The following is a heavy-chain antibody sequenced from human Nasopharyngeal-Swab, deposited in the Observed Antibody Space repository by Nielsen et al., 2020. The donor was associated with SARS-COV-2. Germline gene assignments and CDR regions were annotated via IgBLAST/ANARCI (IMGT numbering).Heavy chain of an antibody. V-gene: IGHV3-21*01. Sequence: GESLKISCVASGFTFSSYSMNWVRQAPGKGLEWVSSISSSSSYIYYADSVKGRFTISRDNAKNSLYLQMNSLRAEDTAVYYCARGGLLRFGNMDVWGKGTTVTVSS. D-gene: IGHD3-3*01. CDR1: GFTFSSYS. J-gene: IGHJ6*03. CDR2: ISSSSSYI. CDR3: ARGGLLRFGNMDV.